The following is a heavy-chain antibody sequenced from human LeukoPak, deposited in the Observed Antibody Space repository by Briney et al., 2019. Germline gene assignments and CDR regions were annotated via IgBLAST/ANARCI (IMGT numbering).Heavy chain of an antibody. CDR2: ISGSGGST. CDR1: GFTFSSYA. CDR3: VKGGNGYCTNGICSPRVVAAIDY. J-gene: IGHJ4*02. D-gene: IGHD2-8*01. Sequence: GGSLRLSCAASGFTFSSYAMSWVRQAPGKGLEWVSGISGSGGSTHYVDSVKGRFTISRDNSKNTVYLQMNSLRAEDTAIYYCVKGGNGYCTNGICSPRVVAAIDYWGQGTLVTVSS. V-gene: IGHV3-23*01.